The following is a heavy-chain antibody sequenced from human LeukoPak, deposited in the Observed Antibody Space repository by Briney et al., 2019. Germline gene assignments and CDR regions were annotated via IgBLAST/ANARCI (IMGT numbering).Heavy chain of an antibody. CDR3: ARAEYDFWSGYYSGGAFDI. CDR1: GYTFTSYG. J-gene: IGHJ3*02. CDR2: ISAYNGNT. V-gene: IGHV1-18*01. D-gene: IGHD3-3*01. Sequence: ASVKVSCKASGYTFTSYGISWARQAPGQGLEWMGWISAYNGNTNYAQKLQGRVTMTTDSSTSTAYMELRSLRSDDTAVYYCARAEYDFWSGYYSGGAFDIWGQGTMVTVSS.